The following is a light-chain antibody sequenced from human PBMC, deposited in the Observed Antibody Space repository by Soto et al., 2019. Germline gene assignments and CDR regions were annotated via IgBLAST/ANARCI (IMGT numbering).Light chain of an antibody. CDR1: QSVSSSY. CDR3: QQYGSSLLT. J-gene: IGKJ3*01. V-gene: IGKV3-20*01. CDR2: GAS. Sequence: EIVLTQSPGTLSLSPGERATLSCRASQSVSSSYLAWYQQKPGQAPRLLIYGASSRATGIPDRFSGSGSGTDFTLTISRLEPEDFAVYYCQQYGSSLLT.